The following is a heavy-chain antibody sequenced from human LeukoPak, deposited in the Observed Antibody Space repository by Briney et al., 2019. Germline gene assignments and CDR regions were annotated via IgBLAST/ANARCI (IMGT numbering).Heavy chain of an antibody. Sequence: PSETLSLTCTVSGYSITNGYNWGWFRQPPGRGLEGFGYIIYTGGTTYNPPLNSRGTITVIASKNQFSLKLRSVASAAPAAYYFARVGYSGSGNYYNDRGAFDYWGQGTLVTVSS. V-gene: IGHV4-61*01. CDR3: ARVGYSGSGNYYNDRGAFDY. CDR1: GYSITNGYN. J-gene: IGHJ4*02. CDR2: IIYTGGT. D-gene: IGHD3-10*01.